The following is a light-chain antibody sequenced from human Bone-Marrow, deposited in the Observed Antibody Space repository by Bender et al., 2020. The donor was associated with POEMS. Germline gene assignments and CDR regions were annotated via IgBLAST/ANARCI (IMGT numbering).Light chain of an antibody. J-gene: IGLJ1*01. V-gene: IGLV2-14*03. Sequence: SALTQPASVSGSPGQSVTISCTGTSNDVGAYSYIAWYQHHPGKVPKLLIYDGNHRPSGVSNRFSGSKSGNTASLTISGLQAEDEADYYCSSYTSGSKLFGTGTKVTVL. CDR3: SSYTSGSKL. CDR2: DGN. CDR1: SNDVGAYSY.